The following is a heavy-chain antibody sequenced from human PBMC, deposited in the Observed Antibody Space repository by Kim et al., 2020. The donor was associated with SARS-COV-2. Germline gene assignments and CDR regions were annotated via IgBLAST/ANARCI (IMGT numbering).Heavy chain of an antibody. J-gene: IGHJ3*02. CDR1: GGTFSSYA. CDR2: IIPIFGTA. Sequence: SVKVSCKASGGTFSSYAISWVRQGPGQGLEWMGGIIPIFGTANYAQKFQGRVTITADESTSTAYMELSSLRSEDTAVYYCARALNYYDSSGYYWGAFDIWGQGTMVTVSS. V-gene: IGHV1-69*13. CDR3: ARALNYYDSSGYYWGAFDI. D-gene: IGHD3-22*01.